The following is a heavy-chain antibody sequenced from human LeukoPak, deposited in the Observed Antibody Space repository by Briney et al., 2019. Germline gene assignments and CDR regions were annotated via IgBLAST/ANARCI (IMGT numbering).Heavy chain of an antibody. CDR1: GGTFSSYA. Sequence: SVKVSCKASGGTFSSYAISWVRQAPGQGLEWMGRIIPILGIANYAQKFQGRVTITADKSTSTAYMELSSLRSEDTAVYYCARDLRVDTAMVEPFDIWGQGTMVTVSS. J-gene: IGHJ3*02. V-gene: IGHV1-69*04. CDR3: ARDLRVDTAMVEPFDI. CDR2: IIPILGIA. D-gene: IGHD5-18*01.